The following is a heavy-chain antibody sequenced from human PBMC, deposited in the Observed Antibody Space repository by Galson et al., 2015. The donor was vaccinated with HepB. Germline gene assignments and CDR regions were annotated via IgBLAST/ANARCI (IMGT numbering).Heavy chain of an antibody. CDR1: GFTFPKYA. CDR2: ISCRGDNT. Sequence: SLRLSCAASGFTFPKYAMSWVRQAPGTGLEWVSGISCRGDNTYYADSVKGRFTISRDNAQNTLFLQMNRLTVEDMGIYYCAKDHARFDWSEGYWCQGVLVVVSS. J-gene: IGHJ4*02. CDR3: AKDHARFDWSEGY. D-gene: IGHD3-9*01. V-gene: IGHV3-23*01.